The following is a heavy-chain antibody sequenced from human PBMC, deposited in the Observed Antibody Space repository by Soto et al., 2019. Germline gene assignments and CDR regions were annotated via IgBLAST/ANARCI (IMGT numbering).Heavy chain of an antibody. CDR3: TTGSSGY. D-gene: IGHD3-10*01. CDR2: IKSKTDGETT. J-gene: IGHJ4*02. CDR1: GITFRNVW. Sequence: PGESLKISCAASGITFRNVWMSWVRQTPGKGLEWVGRIKSKTDGETTDYAAPVKDRFTISRDDSKNTVYLQMNSLKTEDTAVYYCTTGSSGYWGQGALVTVSS. V-gene: IGHV3-15*01.